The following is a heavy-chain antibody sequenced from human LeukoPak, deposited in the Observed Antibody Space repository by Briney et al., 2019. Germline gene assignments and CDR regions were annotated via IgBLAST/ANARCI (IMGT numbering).Heavy chain of an antibody. V-gene: IGHV4-34*01. J-gene: IGHJ4*02. CDR2: INQSGST. CDR3: AREKSAVTASLDY. D-gene: IGHD4-17*01. Sequence: SETLSLTCAVYGGSFSNYYWSWIRQSPGKGLEWIGEINQSGSTNYNPSLKSRVTISLDASRHQFSLKLTSVTAADTAVYYCAREKSAVTASLDYWGQGDLVTVSS. CDR1: GGSFSNYY.